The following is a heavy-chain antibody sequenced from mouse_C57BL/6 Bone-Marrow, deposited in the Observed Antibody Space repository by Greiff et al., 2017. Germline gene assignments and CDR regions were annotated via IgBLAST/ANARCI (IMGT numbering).Heavy chain of an antibody. CDR2: INPGSGGT. CDR1: GYAFTNYL. CDR3: ARGSNYSGYFDY. D-gene: IGHD2-5*01. Sequence: VQLQQSGAELVRPGTSVKLSCKASGYAFTNYLIEWVKQRPGQGLEWIGVINPGSGGTNYNEKFKGKATLTADKSSSTAYMQLSSLTSEDSAVYFSARGSNYSGYFDYWGQGTTLTVSS. V-gene: IGHV1-54*01. J-gene: IGHJ2*01.